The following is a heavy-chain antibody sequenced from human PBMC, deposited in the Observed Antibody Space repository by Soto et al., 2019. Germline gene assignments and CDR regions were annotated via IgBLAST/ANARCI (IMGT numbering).Heavy chain of an antibody. CDR3: AIGGRGYSSGWPFDY. J-gene: IGHJ4*02. D-gene: IGHD6-19*01. V-gene: IGHV3-30*03. CDR1: GFTFSSYG. Sequence: QVQLVESGGGVVQPGRSLRLSCAASGFTFSSYGMHWVRQAPGKGLEGVAVISYDGSNKYYADSVKGRFTISRDNSKNTLYLQMNSLRAEDTAVYYCAIGGRGYSSGWPFDYWGQGTLVTVSS. CDR2: ISYDGSNK.